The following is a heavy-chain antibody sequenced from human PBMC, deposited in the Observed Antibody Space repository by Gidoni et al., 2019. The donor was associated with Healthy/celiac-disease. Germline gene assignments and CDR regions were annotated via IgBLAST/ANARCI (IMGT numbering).Heavy chain of an antibody. D-gene: IGHD2-2*01. CDR3: AKLGPGYCSSTSCSFDY. CDR1: AFTFSSYA. CDR2: ISGSGGST. Sequence: EVQLLESGGGLVQPGGSLRLSCAASAFTFSSYAMSWVRQAPGKGLEWVSAISGSGGSTYYADSVKGRFTISRDNSKNTLYLQMNSLRAEDTAVYYCAKLGPGYCSSTSCSFDYWGQGTLVTVSS. V-gene: IGHV3-23*01. J-gene: IGHJ4*02.